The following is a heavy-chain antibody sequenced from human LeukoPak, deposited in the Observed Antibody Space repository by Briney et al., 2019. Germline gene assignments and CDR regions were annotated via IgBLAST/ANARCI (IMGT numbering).Heavy chain of an antibody. D-gene: IGHD3-22*01. CDR3: ATIPNYYDSSGYYRDY. J-gene: IGHJ4*02. CDR2: IIPIFGTA. Sequence: SVKVSCKAPGGTFSSYAISWVRQAPGQGLEWMGGIIPIFGTANYAQKFQGRVTITADESTSTAYMELSSLRSEDTAVYYCATIPNYYDSSGYYRDYWGQGTLVTVSS. V-gene: IGHV1-69*13. CDR1: GGTFSSYA.